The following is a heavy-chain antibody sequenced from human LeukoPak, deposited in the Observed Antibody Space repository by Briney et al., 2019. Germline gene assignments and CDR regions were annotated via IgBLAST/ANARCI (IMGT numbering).Heavy chain of an antibody. Sequence: ASVKVSCKASGYTFTSYGISWVRQAPGQGLEWMGWISAYNGNTNYAQKLQGRVTMTTDTSTSTAYMELRSLRSDDTAVYYCARDTNYYGSGSYYKVDYYYYMDVWGKGTTVTISS. J-gene: IGHJ6*03. D-gene: IGHD3-10*01. V-gene: IGHV1-18*01. CDR2: ISAYNGNT. CDR3: ARDTNYYGSGSYYKVDYYYYMDV. CDR1: GYTFTSYG.